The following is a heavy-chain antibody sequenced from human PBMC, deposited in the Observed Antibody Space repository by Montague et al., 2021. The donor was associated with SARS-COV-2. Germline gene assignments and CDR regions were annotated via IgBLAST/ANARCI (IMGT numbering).Heavy chain of an antibody. Sequence: SLRLSCAASGFTISSYDMHWVRQATGKGLEWVSAIGTAGDTYYPGSVKGRFTISRENAKNSLYLQMNSLRAGDTAVYYCARGGPITMVQGVIIGPYFDYWGQGTLVTVSS. J-gene: IGHJ4*02. CDR3: ARGGPITMVQGVIIGPYFDY. V-gene: IGHV3-13*04. CDR1: GFTISSYD. CDR2: IGTAGDT. D-gene: IGHD3-10*01.